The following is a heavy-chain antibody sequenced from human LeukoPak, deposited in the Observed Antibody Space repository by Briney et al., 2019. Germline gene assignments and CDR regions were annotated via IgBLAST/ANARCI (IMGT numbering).Heavy chain of an antibody. J-gene: IGHJ4*02. CDR1: GFTFSSYA. V-gene: IGHV3-23*01. CDR3: AKYGPQDSGSSHFDY. D-gene: IGHD1-26*01. CDR2: IRDSGSST. Sequence: GGSLRLSCAASGFTFSSYAMSWVRQAPGKVLEWVSAIRDSGSSTHYADSVKGRFTTSRDNSKNTLFLQMNSLRAEDTALYYCAKYGPQDSGSSHFDYWGQGALVTVSS.